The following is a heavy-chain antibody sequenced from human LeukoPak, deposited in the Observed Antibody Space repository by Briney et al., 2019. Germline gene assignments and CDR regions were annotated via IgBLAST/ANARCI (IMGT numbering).Heavy chain of an antibody. CDR3: AKGVPYGSGSYYNPKYYYYMDV. CDR1: GFTFDVYA. Sequence: GGSLRLFYAASGFTFDVYAMYWVRQAPGKGLEWVSLISGDGGSTYYADSVKGRFTISRDNSKNSLSLQMNSLGTEDTSLYYCAKGVPYGSGSYYNPKYYYYMDVWGKGTTVTVSS. D-gene: IGHD3-10*01. V-gene: IGHV3-43*02. CDR2: ISGDGGST. J-gene: IGHJ6*03.